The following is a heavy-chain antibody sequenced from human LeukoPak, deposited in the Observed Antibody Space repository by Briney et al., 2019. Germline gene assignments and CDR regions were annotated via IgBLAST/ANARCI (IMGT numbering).Heavy chain of an antibody. CDR1: GFTFSSYW. D-gene: IGHD5-18*01. V-gene: IGHV3-7*01. CDR3: ARHLSGVTGYTYGRGIDY. Sequence: GGSLRLSCAASGFTFSSYWMSWVRQAPGKGLEWVANIKKDGSEKYYVDSVKGRFTISRDSAKTSLYLQMISLRAEDTAVYYCARHLSGVTGYTYGRGIDYWGQGTLVTVSS. J-gene: IGHJ4*02. CDR2: IKKDGSEK.